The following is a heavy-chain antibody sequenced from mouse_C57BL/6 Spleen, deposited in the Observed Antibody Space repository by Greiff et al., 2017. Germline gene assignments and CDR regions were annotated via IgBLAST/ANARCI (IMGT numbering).Heavy chain of an antibody. CDR1: GYTFTSYW. V-gene: IGHV1-69*01. Sequence: QVQLQQPGAELVMPGASVKLSCKASGYTFTSYWMHWVKQRPGQGLEWIGEIDPSDSYTNYNQKFKGKSTLTVDKSSSAAYMQLSSLASEDSAVYYCARSGVRGYERRGAYYYAMDYWGQGTSVTVSS. CDR3: ARSGVRGYERRGAYYYAMDY. J-gene: IGHJ4*01. CDR2: IDPSDSYT. D-gene: IGHD2-2*01.